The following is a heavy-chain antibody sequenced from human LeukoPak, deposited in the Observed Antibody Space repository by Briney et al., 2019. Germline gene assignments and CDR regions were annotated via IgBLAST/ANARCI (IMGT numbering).Heavy chain of an antibody. D-gene: IGHD3-16*02. CDR3: ARVIGLAYLDY. CDR1: GGSISSYY. J-gene: IGHJ4*02. Sequence: SETLSLTCTVSGGSISSYYWSWIRQPPGKGLEWIGYIYYSGSTNYNPSLKSRVTISVDTSKNQFSLKLSSVTAADTAVYYCARVIGLAYLDYWGQGTLVTVSS. CDR2: IYYSGST. V-gene: IGHV4-59*01.